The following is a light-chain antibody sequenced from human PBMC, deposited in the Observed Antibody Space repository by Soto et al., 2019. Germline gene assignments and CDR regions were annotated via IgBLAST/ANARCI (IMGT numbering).Light chain of an antibody. CDR3: SSYTSSRSLV. Sequence: QSALTQPASVSGSPGQSITISCTGTSGDVGGYDFVSWYQQHPGRAPKLLIWDVSNRPSGVSYRFSASKSGNTASLTISGXXXXDEADYYCSSYTSSRSLVFGTGTKVTVL. V-gene: IGLV2-14*01. CDR2: DVS. CDR1: SGDVGGYDF. J-gene: IGLJ1*01.